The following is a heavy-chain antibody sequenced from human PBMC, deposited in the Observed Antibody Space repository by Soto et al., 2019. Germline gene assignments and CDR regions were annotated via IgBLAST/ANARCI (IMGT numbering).Heavy chain of an antibody. CDR2: IKSKTDGGTT. CDR1: GFTFSNAW. V-gene: IGHV3-15*01. D-gene: IGHD3-22*01. Sequence: SGGSLRLSCAASGFTFSNAWMSWVRQAPGKGLEWVGRIKSKTDGGTTDYAAPVKGRFTISRDDSKNTLYLQMNSLKTEDTAVYYCTTDLIRYYDSSGYYRDYWGQGTLVTVSS. J-gene: IGHJ4*02. CDR3: TTDLIRYYDSSGYYRDY.